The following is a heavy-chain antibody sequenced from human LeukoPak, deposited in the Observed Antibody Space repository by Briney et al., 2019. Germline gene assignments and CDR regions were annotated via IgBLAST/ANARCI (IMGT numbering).Heavy chain of an antibody. CDR3: AREGVKFGELLGWFDP. Sequence: PSETLSLTCTVSGGSISSYYWSWIRQPAGKGLEWIGRIYTSGSTNYNPSLKSRVAMSVDTSKNQFSLKLSSVTAADTAVYYWAREGVKFGELLGWFDPWGQGTLVTVSS. CDR1: GGSISSYY. D-gene: IGHD3-10*01. J-gene: IGHJ5*02. V-gene: IGHV4-4*07. CDR2: IYTSGST.